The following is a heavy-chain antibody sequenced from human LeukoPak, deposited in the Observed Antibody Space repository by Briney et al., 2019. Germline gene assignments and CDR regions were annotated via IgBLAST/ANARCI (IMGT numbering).Heavy chain of an antibody. J-gene: IGHJ5*02. Sequence: ASVKVSCKPSVYSFTAYYMHWVRQAPGQRLEGMGWINPHSGNTNSAQQLQGRVTLTRDTSITTVYLELSSLTSDDTAVYHCARDRDGGSSLDTWGQGKLVTISS. D-gene: IGHD3-16*01. CDR3: ARDRDGGSSLDT. CDR1: VYSFTAYY. CDR2: INPHSGNT. V-gene: IGHV1-2*02.